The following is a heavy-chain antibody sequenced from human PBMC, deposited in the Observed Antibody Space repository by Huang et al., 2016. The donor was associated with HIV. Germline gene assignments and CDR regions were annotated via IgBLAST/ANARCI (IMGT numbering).Heavy chain of an antibody. CDR1: GYTFTSNH. CDR3: ARVGSGWSLLGDALDF. D-gene: IGHD6-19*01. J-gene: IGHJ3*01. V-gene: IGHV1-46*01. CDR2: INPSGGRT. Sequence: QVQLVQSGAEVKKPGASVRISCKASGYTFTSNHINWVRQAPGQGLEWMGKINPSGGRTDYAQKCQNRITMTRDRSTSTVYLELRSLTSDDTAIYYCARVGSGWSLLGDALDFWGRGTMVTVSS.